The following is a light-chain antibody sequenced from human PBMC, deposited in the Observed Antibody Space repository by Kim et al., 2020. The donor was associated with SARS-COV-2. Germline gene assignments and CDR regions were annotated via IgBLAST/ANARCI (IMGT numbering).Light chain of an antibody. J-gene: IGLJ2*01. V-gene: IGLV3-21*03. CDR2: DDR. CDR3: QVWDGVTDHVT. Sequence: APGKTATITRGEETIGCRYVHRDQQRPGQAPVLVVYDDRDRPSGIPGLFSGSKSGNTAALTISSVEAGDEADYYCQVWDGVTDHVTFGGGTQLTVL. CDR1: TIGCRY.